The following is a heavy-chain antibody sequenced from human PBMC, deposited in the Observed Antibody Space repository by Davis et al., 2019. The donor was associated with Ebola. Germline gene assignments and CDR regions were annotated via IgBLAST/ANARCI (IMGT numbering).Heavy chain of an antibody. J-gene: IGHJ4*02. D-gene: IGHD2-2*01. CDR2: ISSSSSYI. CDR3: ARSLSPIVVVPAAMNY. V-gene: IGHV3-21*01. CDR1: GFTFSSYS. Sequence: PGGSLRLSCAASGFTFSSYSMNWVRQAPGKGLEWVPSISSSSSYIYYADSVKGRFTISRDNAKNSLYLQMNSLRPEDTAVYYCARSLSPIVVVPAAMNYWGQGTLVTVSS.